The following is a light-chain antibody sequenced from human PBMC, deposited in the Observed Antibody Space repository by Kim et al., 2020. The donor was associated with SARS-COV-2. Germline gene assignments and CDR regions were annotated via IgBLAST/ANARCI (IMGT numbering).Light chain of an antibody. V-gene: IGKV3-11*01. J-gene: IGKJ5*01. CDR2: DAS. CDR1: QSVSSY. CDR3: QQRSNWPIT. Sequence: LSPGERATLSGRASQSVSSYLAWYQQKPGQAPRLLIYDASNRATGIPARFSGSGSGTDFTLTISSLEPDDFAVYYCQQRSNWPITFGQGTRLEIK.